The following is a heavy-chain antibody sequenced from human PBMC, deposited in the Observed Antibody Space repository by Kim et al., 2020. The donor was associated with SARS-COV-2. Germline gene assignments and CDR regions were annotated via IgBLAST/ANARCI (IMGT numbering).Heavy chain of an antibody. Sequence: SETLSLTCTVSGDSLSSDYWSWNRQPAGKGLEWIGRIYTSGRTNYNPSFQSRVTLSVDMSKNQFSLKLSSVTVADTAVFHCASALGYWGQGTLVIV. J-gene: IGHJ4*02. D-gene: IGHD3-16*02. V-gene: IGHV4-4*07. CDR2: IYTSGRT. CDR1: GDSLSSDY. CDR3: ASALGY.